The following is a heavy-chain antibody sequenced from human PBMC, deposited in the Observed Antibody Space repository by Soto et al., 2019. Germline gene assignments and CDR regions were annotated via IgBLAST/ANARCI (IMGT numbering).Heavy chain of an antibody. Sequence: QLQLQESGPGLVKPSETLSLTCTVSGGSISSSSYYWGWIRQPPGKGLEWIGSIYYSGSTYYNPSLKSRVTISVDTSKNQFSLKLSSVTAADTAVYYCAIEGVVVPAVERRNYYYYYYYMDVWGKGTTVTVSS. CDR3: AIEGVVVPAVERRNYYYYYYYMDV. CDR1: GGSISSSSYY. CDR2: IYYSGST. V-gene: IGHV4-39*01. D-gene: IGHD2-2*01. J-gene: IGHJ6*03.